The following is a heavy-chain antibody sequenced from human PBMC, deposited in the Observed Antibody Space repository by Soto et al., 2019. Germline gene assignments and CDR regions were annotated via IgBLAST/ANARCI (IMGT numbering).Heavy chain of an antibody. Sequence: EVQLLESGGGLVQPGGSLRLSCAASGFTFSTSAMTWVRQAPGKGLEWVSSISGSGTGTYYADSVKGQFTISRDNPNNTLYMQMNSLRAEDAAIYYCGSGLWGTVVNQAFDIWGQGRMVTVSS. CDR3: GSGLWGTVVNQAFDI. J-gene: IGHJ3*02. CDR1: GFTFSTSA. V-gene: IGHV3-23*01. CDR2: ISGSGTGT. D-gene: IGHD2-2*01.